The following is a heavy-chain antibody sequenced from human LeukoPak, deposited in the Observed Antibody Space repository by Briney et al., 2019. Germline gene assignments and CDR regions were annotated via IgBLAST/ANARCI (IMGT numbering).Heavy chain of an antibody. CDR2: TYYRSKWYN. Sequence: QTLSLTCAISGDSVSSNTAAWNWIRQSPSRGLEWLGRTYYRSKWYNDYEVSVKSRISINPDTSKNQFSLQLNSVTLEDTAVYYCGRDKGGGDDSFDYWGQGTLVTVSS. J-gene: IGHJ4*02. D-gene: IGHD5-12*01. CDR1: GDSVSSNTAA. V-gene: IGHV6-1*01. CDR3: GRDKGGGDDSFDY.